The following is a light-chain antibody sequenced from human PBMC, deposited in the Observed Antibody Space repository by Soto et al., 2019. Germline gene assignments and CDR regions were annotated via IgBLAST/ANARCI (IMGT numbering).Light chain of an antibody. J-gene: IGKJ3*01. CDR1: QSVSSY. CDR3: QHRSDWPLT. Sequence: EIVLTQSPATLSLSPGERATLSCRANQSVSSYLAWYQQKPGQAPRLLIYDASNRATGIPARFSGSGSATDFTLTISSLEPEDFAVYFCQHRSDWPLTFGPGTKVDIK. V-gene: IGKV3-11*01. CDR2: DAS.